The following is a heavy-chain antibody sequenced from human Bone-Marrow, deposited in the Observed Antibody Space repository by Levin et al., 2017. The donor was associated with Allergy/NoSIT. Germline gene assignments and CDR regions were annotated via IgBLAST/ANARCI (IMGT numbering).Heavy chain of an antibody. CDR1: GGSISSSNW. CDR2: IYHSGST. J-gene: IGHJ4*02. CDR3: ASRYGSGSYYNRPTSINY. Sequence: SETLSLTCAVSGGSISSSNWWSWVRQPPGKGLEWIGEIYHSGSTNYNPSLKSRVTISVDKSKNQFSLKLSSVTAADTAVYYCASRYGSGSYYNRPTSINYWGQGTLVTVSS. D-gene: IGHD3-10*01. V-gene: IGHV4-4*02.